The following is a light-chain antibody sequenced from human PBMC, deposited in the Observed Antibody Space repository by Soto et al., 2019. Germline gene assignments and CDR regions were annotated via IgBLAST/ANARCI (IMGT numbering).Light chain of an antibody. CDR3: CSYAGSSTVWV. J-gene: IGLJ2*01. V-gene: IGLV2-14*01. Sequence: QSALTQPASVSGSPGQSITISCTGTSSDVGNYKYVSWYQQHPGKAPKLIIYEVSNRPSGVSDRFSGSKSGNTASLTISGLQAEDEADYYCCSYAGSSTVWVFGGGTKLTVL. CDR2: EVS. CDR1: SSDVGNYKY.